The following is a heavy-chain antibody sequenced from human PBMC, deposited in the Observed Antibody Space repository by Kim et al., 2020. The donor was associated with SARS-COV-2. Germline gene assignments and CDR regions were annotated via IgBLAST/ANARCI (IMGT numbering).Heavy chain of an antibody. CDR2: ISSSSSYI. V-gene: IGHV3-21*01. J-gene: IGHJ3*02. Sequence: GGSLRLSCAASGFTFSSYSMNWVRQAPGKGLEWVSSISSSSSYIYYADSVKGRFTISRDNAKNSLYLQMNSLRAEDTAVYYCARDRRYSGSAFDIWGQGTMVTVSS. CDR1: GFTFSSYS. D-gene: IGHD1-26*01. CDR3: ARDRRYSGSAFDI.